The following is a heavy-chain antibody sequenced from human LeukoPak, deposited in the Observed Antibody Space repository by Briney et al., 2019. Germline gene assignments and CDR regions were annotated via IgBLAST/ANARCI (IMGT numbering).Heavy chain of an antibody. D-gene: IGHD1-20*01. V-gene: IGHV1-69*13. CDR2: IIPIFGTA. CDR1: GGTFSSYA. CDR3: ARSLLYNWNDVKYAFDI. Sequence: SVKVSCKASGGTFSSYAISWVRQAPGQGLEWMGGIIPIFGTANYAQKFQGRVTITADESTSTAYMELSSLRSEDTAVYYCARSLLYNWNDVKYAFDIWGQGTMVTVSS. J-gene: IGHJ3*02.